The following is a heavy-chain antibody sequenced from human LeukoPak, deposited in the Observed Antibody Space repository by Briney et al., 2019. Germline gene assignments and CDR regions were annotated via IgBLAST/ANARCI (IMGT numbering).Heavy chain of an antibody. D-gene: IGHD3-22*01. CDR2: IRSKANSYAT. J-gene: IGHJ6*02. CDR1: RFTFSGSA. CDR3: TGGLITRYGMDV. Sequence: PGGSLKLSCAASRFTFSGSAMHWVRQASGKGLEWVGRIRSKANSYATAYAASVKGRFTISRDDSKNTAYLQMNSLKTEDTAVYYCTGGLITRYGMDVWGQGTTVTVSS. V-gene: IGHV3-73*01.